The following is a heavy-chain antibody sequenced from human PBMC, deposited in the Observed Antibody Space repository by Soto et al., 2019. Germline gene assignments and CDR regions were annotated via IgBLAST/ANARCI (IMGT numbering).Heavy chain of an antibody. CDR1: GASISTYY. Sequence: PSETLPLTCTVSGASISTYYLSWIRPPPGKALEWIVYLYYSGSTNSTPPLKRLFTISLDASKNDISLQLRSATAADAAVYYCSRDLKEYCSDGKCNGFYPRAQETLVPVSS. J-gene: IGHJ5*01. CDR3: SRDLKEYCSDGKCNGFYP. V-gene: IGHV4-59*01. D-gene: IGHD2-15*01. CDR2: LYYSGST.